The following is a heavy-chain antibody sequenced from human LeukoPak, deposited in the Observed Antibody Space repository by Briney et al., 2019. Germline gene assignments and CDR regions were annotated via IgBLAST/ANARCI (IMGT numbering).Heavy chain of an antibody. V-gene: IGHV3-21*01. CDR3: ARDRHRSSSLDY. Sequence: PGGSLRLSCAASGFTFSSYSMNWVRQAPGKGLEWVSSISSSSSYIYYADSVKGRFTISRDNAKNSLYLQMNSLRAEDTAVYYCARDRHRSSSLDYWGQGTLVTVFS. CDR1: GFTFSSYS. D-gene: IGHD6-6*01. CDR2: ISSSSSYI. J-gene: IGHJ4*02.